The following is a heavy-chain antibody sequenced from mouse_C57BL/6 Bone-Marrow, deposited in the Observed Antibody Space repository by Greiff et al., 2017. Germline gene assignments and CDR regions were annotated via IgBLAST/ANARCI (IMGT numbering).Heavy chain of an antibody. V-gene: IGHV1-9*01. D-gene: IGHD1-1*01. J-gene: IGHJ3*01. CDR3: ARLLRSAWFAY. CDR2: ILPGSGST. Sequence: VKLMESGAELMKPGASVKLSCKATGYTFTGYWIEWVKQRPGHGLEWIGEILPGSGSTNYNEKFKGKATFTADTSSSTAYMQLSSLTSEDSAVYYCARLLRSAWFAYWGQGTLVTVSA. CDR1: GYTFTGYW.